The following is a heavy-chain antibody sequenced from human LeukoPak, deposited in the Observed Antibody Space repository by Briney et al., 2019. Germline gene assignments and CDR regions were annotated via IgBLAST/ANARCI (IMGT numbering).Heavy chain of an antibody. CDR1: GFTFSSYA. V-gene: IGHV3-23*01. J-gene: IGHJ4*02. CDR3: AKEPYYDILTGYSSYFDY. Sequence: GGSLRLSCAASGFTFSSYAMSWVRQAPGKGLEWVSAISGSGGSTYYADSVKGRFTISRDNSKNTLYLQMNSLRAEDTAVYYCAKEPYYDILTGYSSYFDYWGQGTLVTVSS. CDR2: ISGSGGST. D-gene: IGHD3-9*01.